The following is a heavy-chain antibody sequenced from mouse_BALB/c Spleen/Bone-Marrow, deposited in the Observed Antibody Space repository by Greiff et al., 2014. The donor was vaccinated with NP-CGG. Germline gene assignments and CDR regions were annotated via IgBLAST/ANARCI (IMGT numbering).Heavy chain of an antibody. CDR1: GFNIKDTY. Sequence: EVQLQQSGAELVKPGASVKLSCTASGFNIKDTYMHWVKQRPEQGLEWIGRIDPANGNTKYDPKFQGKATITADTSSNTAYLQLSSMTSEDTAVYYCARWEYYAMDYWGQGTSVTVSS. V-gene: IGHV14-3*02. CDR2: IDPANGNT. CDR3: ARWEYYAMDY. D-gene: IGHD4-1*01. J-gene: IGHJ4*01.